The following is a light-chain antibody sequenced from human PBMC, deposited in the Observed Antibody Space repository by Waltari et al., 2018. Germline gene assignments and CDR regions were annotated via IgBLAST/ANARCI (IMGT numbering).Light chain of an antibody. CDR1: QSISTW. Sequence: DIQMTQSPSSLSASVGDQVTITCRHTQSISTWLVWFQLKPGKAPKLLIYKASNLESGVPSRFSGSGSGTEFTLTISSLLPEDFATYYCQQYNSDSHSFGQGTRLEIK. CDR3: QQYNSDSHS. V-gene: IGKV1-5*03. CDR2: KAS. J-gene: IGKJ2*01.